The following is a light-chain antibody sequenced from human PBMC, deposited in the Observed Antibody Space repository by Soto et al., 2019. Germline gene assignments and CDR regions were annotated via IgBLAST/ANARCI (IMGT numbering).Light chain of an antibody. CDR2: SNN. Sequence: QLVLTQPPSASGTPGQRVTISCSGSSSNIGSNTVNWYQHLPGTAPKLLIYSNNQRPSGVPDRFSGSESGTSASLAISGLQSEDEADYYCAAWDDSLNGWVFGGGTKLTVL. CDR1: SSNIGSNT. V-gene: IGLV1-44*01. CDR3: AAWDDSLNGWV. J-gene: IGLJ3*02.